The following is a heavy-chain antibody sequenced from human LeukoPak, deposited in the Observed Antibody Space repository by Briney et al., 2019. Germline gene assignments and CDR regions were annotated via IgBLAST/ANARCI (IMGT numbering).Heavy chain of an antibody. CDR1: GGTFSSYA. CDR2: IIPIFGTA. J-gene: IGHJ5*02. CDR3: ARDIGSSYNWFDP. Sequence: SVKVSCKASGGTFSSYAISWVRQAPGQGLEWMGRIIPIFGTANYAQKFQGRVTITTDESTSTAYMELSSLRSEDTAVYYCARDIGSSYNWFDPWGQGTLVTASS. V-gene: IGHV1-69*05. D-gene: IGHD1-26*01.